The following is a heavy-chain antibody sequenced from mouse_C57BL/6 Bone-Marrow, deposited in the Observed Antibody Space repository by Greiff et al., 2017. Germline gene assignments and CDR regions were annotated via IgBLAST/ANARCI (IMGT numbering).Heavy chain of an antibody. V-gene: IGHV5-6*02. Sequence: VKLVESGGDLVKPGGSLKLSCAASGFTFSSYGMSWVRQTPDKRLEWVATISSGGSYTYYPDSVKGRFTISRDNAKNTLYLQMSSLKSEDTAMYYCAGYYYGRGDYWGQGTSVTVSS. CDR1: GFTFSSYG. CDR3: AGYYYGRGDY. J-gene: IGHJ4*01. CDR2: ISSGGSYT. D-gene: IGHD1-1*01.